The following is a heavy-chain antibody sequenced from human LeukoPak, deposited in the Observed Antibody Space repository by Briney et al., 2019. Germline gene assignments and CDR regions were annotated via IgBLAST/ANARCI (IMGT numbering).Heavy chain of an antibody. D-gene: IGHD5-18*01. Sequence: SETLSLTCTVSGGFISTYYWSWIRQPPGKGLEWIGFISYSGSTYHNPSLKSRVTMSVDTSKNQFSLNLRSVTAADTAVYYCARDRYSYGFWGQGILVTVSS. J-gene: IGHJ4*02. CDR2: ISYSGST. CDR1: GGFISTYY. CDR3: ARDRYSYGF. V-gene: IGHV4-59*01.